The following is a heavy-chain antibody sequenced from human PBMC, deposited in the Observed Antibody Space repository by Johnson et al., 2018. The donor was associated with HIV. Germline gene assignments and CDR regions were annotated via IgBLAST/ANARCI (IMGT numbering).Heavy chain of an antibody. CDR3: ARALYYYDRGDAFDI. J-gene: IGHJ3*02. CDR1: GFTFSSYW. V-gene: IGHV3-7*01. D-gene: IGHD3-22*01. Sequence: VQLVESGGGVVQSGRSLRLSCAASGFTFSSYWMSWVRQAPGKGLEWVANIKQDGSEKYYVDSVKGRFTISRDNAKNSLYLQMNSLRAEDTAVYYCARALYYYDRGDAFDIWGQGTMVTASS. CDR2: IKQDGSEK.